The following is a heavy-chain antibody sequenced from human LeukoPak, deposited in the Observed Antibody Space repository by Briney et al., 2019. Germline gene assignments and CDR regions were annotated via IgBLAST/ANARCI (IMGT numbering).Heavy chain of an antibody. Sequence: SETLSLTCTVSGGSISSGGYYWSWIRQPPGKGLEWIGEINHSGSTNYNPSLKSRVTISVDTSKNQFSLKLSSVTAADTAVYYCARVGRYFDWLRGYYFDYWGQGTLVTVSS. V-gene: IGHV4-39*07. J-gene: IGHJ4*02. CDR2: INHSGST. D-gene: IGHD3-9*01. CDR3: ARVGRYFDWLRGYYFDY. CDR1: GGSISSGGYY.